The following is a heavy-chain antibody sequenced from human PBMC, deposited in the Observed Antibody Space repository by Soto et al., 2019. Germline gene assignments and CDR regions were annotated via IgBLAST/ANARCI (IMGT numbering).Heavy chain of an antibody. CDR3: ARYMTTVPPDAFDI. D-gene: IGHD4-17*01. V-gene: IGHV3-33*01. J-gene: IGHJ3*02. CDR1: GFTFSSYG. CDR2: IWYDGSNK. Sequence: PGGSLRLSCAASGFTFSSYGMHWVRQAPGKGLEWVAVIWYDGSNKYYADSVKGRFTISRANSKNTLYLQMNSLRAEDTAVYYCARYMTTVPPDAFDIWGQGTMVTVSS.